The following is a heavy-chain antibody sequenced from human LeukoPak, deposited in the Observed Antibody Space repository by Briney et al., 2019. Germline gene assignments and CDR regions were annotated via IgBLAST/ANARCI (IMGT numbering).Heavy chain of an antibody. V-gene: IGHV3-48*01. J-gene: IGHJ4*02. CDR2: ISSSSSTI. CDR3: ARDLPGYYSSTSCYTVY. CDR1: GFTFSSYS. D-gene: IGHD2-2*02. Sequence: PGGSLRLSCAASGFTFSSYSMNWVRQAPGKGLEGVSYISSSSSTIYYADSWKGRFTIPRDNAKNSLYLQMNSLRAEDTDVYYCARDLPGYYSSTSCYTVYWGQGTLVTVSS.